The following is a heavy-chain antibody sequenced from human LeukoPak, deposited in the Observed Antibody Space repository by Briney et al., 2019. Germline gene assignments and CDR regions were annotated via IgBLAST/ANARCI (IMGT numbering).Heavy chain of an antibody. CDR2: LYSGGTT. CDR3: ARVIMVRGVIIPDAFDI. V-gene: IGHV3-66*01. D-gene: IGHD3-10*01. CDR1: GFTVSSNY. J-gene: IGHJ3*02. Sequence: GGSLRLSCAASGFTVSSNYMSWVRQAPGKGLEWVSALYSGGTTYYADSVKGRFTISRDDSKNTLYLQMNSLRAEDTAEYYCARVIMVRGVIIPDAFDIWGQGAMVTVSS.